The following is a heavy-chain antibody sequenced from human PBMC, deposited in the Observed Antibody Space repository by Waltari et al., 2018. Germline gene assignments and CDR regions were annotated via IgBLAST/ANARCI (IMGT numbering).Heavy chain of an antibody. CDR2: ISYDGSNK. J-gene: IGHJ4*02. V-gene: IGHV3-30*18. CDR1: GFTFSSYD. D-gene: IGHD3-22*01. CDR3: AKENYYDRSGYSNPLDY. Sequence: QVQLVESGGGVVQPGRSLRLSCAASGFTFSSYDMHWVRPAPGKGLDWVAVISYDGSNKYYADSVKGRFTISRDNSKNTLSLQMNSLRAEDTAVYYCAKENYYDRSGYSNPLDYWGQGTLVTVSS.